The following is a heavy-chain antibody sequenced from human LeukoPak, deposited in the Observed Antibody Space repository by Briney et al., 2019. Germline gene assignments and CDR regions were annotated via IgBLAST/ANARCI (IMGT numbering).Heavy chain of an antibody. Sequence: SETLSLTCAVYGGAFSGYYWSWIRQPPGKGLEWIGEINHSGSTKYNPSLKSRVTISVDTSKNQFSLKLSSVTAADTAVYYCARGNSYSSGWPGYHYYGMDVWGQGTTVTVSS. J-gene: IGHJ6*02. V-gene: IGHV4-34*01. CDR1: GGAFSGYY. D-gene: IGHD6-19*01. CDR3: ARGNSYSSGWPGYHYYGMDV. CDR2: INHSGST.